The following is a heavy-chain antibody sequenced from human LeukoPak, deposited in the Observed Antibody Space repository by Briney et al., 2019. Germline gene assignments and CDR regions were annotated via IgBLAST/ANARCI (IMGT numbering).Heavy chain of an antibody. J-gene: IGHJ5*02. CDR2: IRYDGSNK. V-gene: IGHV3-30*02. D-gene: IGHD3-3*01. CDR1: GFTFSSYG. Sequence: PGGSLRLSCAASGFTFSSYGMHWVRQAPGKGLEWVAFIRYDGSNKYYADSVKGRFTISRDNSKNTLYLQMNSLRAEDTAVYYCAKARGGYYRECFDPWGQGTLVTVSS. CDR3: AKARGGYYRECFDP.